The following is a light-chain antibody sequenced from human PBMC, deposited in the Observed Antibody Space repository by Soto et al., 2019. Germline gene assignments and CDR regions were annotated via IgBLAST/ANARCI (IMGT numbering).Light chain of an antibody. CDR1: QSLSSS. CDR3: QQRSIWPLT. CDR2: DAS. J-gene: IGKJ4*01. V-gene: IGKV3-11*01. Sequence: EVVLTQSPGTLSLSPGERATLSCRASQSLSSSLAWYQQKPGQAPRLLIYDASNRASGIPARFSGSGSGTDFTLTISSLEPEDFAVYYCQQRSIWPLTFGGGTKVEIK.